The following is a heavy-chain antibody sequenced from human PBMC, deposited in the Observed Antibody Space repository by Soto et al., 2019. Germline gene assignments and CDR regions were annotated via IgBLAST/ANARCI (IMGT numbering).Heavy chain of an antibody. D-gene: IGHD1-26*01. CDR1: GFIFGNFG. V-gene: IGHV3-23*01. J-gene: IGHJ4*02. Sequence: EVQVLESGGGLVQPGGSLRLSCAASGFIFGNFGMNWVRQAPGKGLEWVSGVRSDGDTTYNAESVEGRFTALRDTSRNTVYLQMNNLRAEDTAIYYCAKGKGVGATPDGANCWGQGTLVTVSS. CDR2: VRSDGDTT. CDR3: AKGKGVGATPDGANC.